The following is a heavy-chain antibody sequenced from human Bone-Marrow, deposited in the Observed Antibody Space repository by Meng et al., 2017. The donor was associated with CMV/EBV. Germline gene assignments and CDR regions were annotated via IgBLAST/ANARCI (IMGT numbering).Heavy chain of an antibody. CDR1: GGSISSSNW. CDR3: AVGVGATFLGP. Sequence: GSLRLSCAVSGGSISSSNWWSWVRQPPGKVLEWSGDIYHSGSTNYNPSLKSRVTISVDKSKNQSSLKLSFVTAADTAVYYCAVGVGATFLGPWGQGTLVTVSS. V-gene: IGHV4-4*02. D-gene: IGHD1-26*01. CDR2: IYHSGST. J-gene: IGHJ5*02.